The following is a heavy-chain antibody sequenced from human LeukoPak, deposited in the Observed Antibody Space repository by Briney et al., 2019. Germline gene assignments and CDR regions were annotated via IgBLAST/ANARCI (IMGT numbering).Heavy chain of an antibody. Sequence: ASVKVSCKASGYTFTSYDINWVRQATGQGLERMGWMNPNSGNTGYAQKFQGRVTMTRNTSISTAYMELSSLRSEDTAVYYCARDAGPGYYYYYYMDVWGKGTTVTVSS. CDR3: ARDAGPGYYYYYYMDV. V-gene: IGHV1-8*01. CDR2: MNPNSGNT. J-gene: IGHJ6*03. CDR1: GYTFTSYD.